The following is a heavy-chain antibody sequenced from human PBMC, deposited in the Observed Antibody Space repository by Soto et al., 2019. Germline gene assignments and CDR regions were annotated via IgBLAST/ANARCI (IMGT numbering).Heavy chain of an antibody. V-gene: IGHV1-3*01. CDR2: INAGNGNT. D-gene: IGHD5-12*01. CDR1: GYTFTSYA. Sequence: QVQLVQSGAEVKKPGASVKVSCKASGYTFTSYAMHWVCQAPGQRLEWMGWINAGNGNTKYSQKFQGRVTITRDTSASTDYMEMSSLRSDATAVYYCARGLRLTQTDYWGQGTLVTVSS. J-gene: IGHJ4*02. CDR3: ARGLRLTQTDY.